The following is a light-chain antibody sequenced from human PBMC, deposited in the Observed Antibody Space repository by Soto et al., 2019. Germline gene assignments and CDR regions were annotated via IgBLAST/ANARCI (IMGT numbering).Light chain of an antibody. Sequence: DIQLTQSPSFLSASVGDRVTITCRASQGISSYLAWYQQKPGKAPKLLIYAASTLQSGVPSRFSGSGSGTEFTLTISSLQPEEFATYYCQQLNSYLPITFGQGTRLEIK. J-gene: IGKJ5*01. CDR2: AAS. V-gene: IGKV1-9*01. CDR1: QGISSY. CDR3: QQLNSYLPIT.